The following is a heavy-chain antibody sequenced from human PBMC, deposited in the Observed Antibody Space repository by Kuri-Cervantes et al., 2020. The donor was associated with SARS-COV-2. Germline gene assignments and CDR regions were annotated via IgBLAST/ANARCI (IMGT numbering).Heavy chain of an antibody. CDR1: GFTFSSYA. D-gene: IGHD6-13*01. CDR2: ISYDGSNK. CDR3: AREGVIAAESFDC. Sequence: GKSMKISCAASGFTFSSYAMHWVRQAPGKGLEWVAVISYDGSNKYYADSVKGRFTISRDNSKNTLYLQMNSLRAEDTAVYYCAREGVIAAESFDCWGQGTLVTVSS. J-gene: IGHJ4*02. V-gene: IGHV3-30-3*01.